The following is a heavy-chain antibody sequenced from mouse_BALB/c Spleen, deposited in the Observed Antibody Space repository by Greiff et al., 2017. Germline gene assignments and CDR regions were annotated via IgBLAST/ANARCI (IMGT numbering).Heavy chain of an antibody. Sequence: VQLQQSGAELVRPGASVTLSCKASGYTFTDYEMHWVKQTPVHGLEWIGAIDPETGGTAYNQKFKGKATLTADKSSSTAYMELRSLTSEDSAVYYCTREDGSSYGWYFDVWGAGTTVTVSS. CDR1: GYTFTDYE. J-gene: IGHJ1*01. V-gene: IGHV1-15*01. CDR3: TREDGSSYGWYFDV. CDR2: IDPETGGT. D-gene: IGHD1-1*01.